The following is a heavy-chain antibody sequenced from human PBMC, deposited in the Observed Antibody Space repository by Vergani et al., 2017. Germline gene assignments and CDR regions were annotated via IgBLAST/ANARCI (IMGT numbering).Heavy chain of an antibody. Sequence: QVQLQQWGAGLLKPSETLSLTCAVYGGSFSGYYWSWIRQPPGKGLEWIGEINHSGSTNYNPSLKSRVTISVDTSKNQFSLKLSSVTAADTAVYYCASPGGPGSVVGRYNWFDPWGQGTLVTVSS. CDR2: INHSGST. CDR1: GGSFSGYY. D-gene: IGHD1-14*01. V-gene: IGHV4-34*01. J-gene: IGHJ5*02. CDR3: ASPGGPGSVVGRYNWFDP.